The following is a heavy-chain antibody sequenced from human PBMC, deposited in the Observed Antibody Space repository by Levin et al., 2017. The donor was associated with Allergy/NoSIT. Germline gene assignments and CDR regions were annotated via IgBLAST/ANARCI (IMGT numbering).Heavy chain of an antibody. V-gene: IGHV4-39*01. CDR1: GGSISSSSYY. CDR2: IYYSGST. Sequence: SQTLSLTCTVSGGSISSSSYYWGWIRQPPGKGLEWIGSIYYSGSTYYNPSLKSRVTISVDTSKNQFSLKLSSVTAADTAVYYCARGTLYGSGMGWFDPWGQGTLVTVSS. D-gene: IGHD3-10*01. J-gene: IGHJ5*02. CDR3: ARGTLYGSGMGWFDP.